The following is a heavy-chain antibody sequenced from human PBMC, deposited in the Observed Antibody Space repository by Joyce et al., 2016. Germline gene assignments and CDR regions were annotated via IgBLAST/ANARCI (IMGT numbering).Heavy chain of an antibody. Sequence: QVQLQEWGAGLLKPSETLSLTCAVYGGSLSGYYWGWLRQAPGLGLEWIGEVNDRGRTNYNTSLKSRATTSMDTSKNQFSLRLTTVTAADTAVYFCARARRGIILARGEMGEYLQHCGRGTVVIVSS. V-gene: IGHV4-34*01. CDR3: ARARRGIILARGEMGEYLQH. D-gene: IGHD3-10*01. CDR2: VNDRGRT. CDR1: GGSLSGYY. J-gene: IGHJ1*01.